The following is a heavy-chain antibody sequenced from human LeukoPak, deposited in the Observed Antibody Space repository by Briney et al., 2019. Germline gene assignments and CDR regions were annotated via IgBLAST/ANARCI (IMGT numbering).Heavy chain of an antibody. CDR1: GGAFSGYY. V-gene: IGHV4-34*01. Sequence: PSETLSLTCAVYGGAFSGYYWSWIRQPPGKGLEWIGEINHSGSTNYNPSLKSRVTISVDTSKNQFSLKLSSVTAADTAVYYCARGIHRDFWSGYVPPFDYWGQGTLVTVSS. CDR3: ARGIHRDFWSGYVPPFDY. D-gene: IGHD3-3*01. CDR2: INHSGST. J-gene: IGHJ4*02.